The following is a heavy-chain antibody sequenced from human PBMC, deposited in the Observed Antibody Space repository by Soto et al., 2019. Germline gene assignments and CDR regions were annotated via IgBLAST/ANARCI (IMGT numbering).Heavy chain of an antibody. CDR2: TRHDGSNT. CDR3: VRDGVGATTYFGYFDY. CDR1: GFNFGGYG. V-gene: IGHV3-33*01. Sequence: QVQLVESGGGVVQPGRSLRLSCAASGFNFGGYGMHWVRQAPGKGLEWVAITRHDGSNTYYAYSVRGRFTISRDNSKNTLYLQMNSLTVEDTAVYYCVRDGVGATTYFGYFDYWGQGTLITVSS. D-gene: IGHD1-26*01. J-gene: IGHJ4*02.